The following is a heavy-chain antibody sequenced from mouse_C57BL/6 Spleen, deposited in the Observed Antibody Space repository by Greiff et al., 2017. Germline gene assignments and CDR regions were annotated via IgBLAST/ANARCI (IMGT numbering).Heavy chain of an antibody. D-gene: IGHD1-1*01. Sequence: QVQLKQPGAELVKPGASVKLSCKASGYTFTSYWMQWVKQRPGQGLEWIGEIDPSDSYTNYNQKFKGKATLTVDTSSSTAYMQLSSLTSEDSAVYYCARRTTAVFDVWGTGTTVTVSS. CDR1: GYTFTSYW. V-gene: IGHV1-50*01. CDR2: IDPSDSYT. J-gene: IGHJ1*03. CDR3: ARRTTAVFDV.